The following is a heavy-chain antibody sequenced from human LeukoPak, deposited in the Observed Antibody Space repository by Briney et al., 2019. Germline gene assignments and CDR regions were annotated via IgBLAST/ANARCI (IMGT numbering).Heavy chain of an antibody. V-gene: IGHV3-66*01. CDR1: GFTVSSSY. D-gene: IGHD5-12*01. CDR3: ARDGGYSGYDGGIDY. Sequence: GGSLRRSCAASGFTVSSSYMTWVRQAPGKGLEWVSIIYSGGSTYYADSVKGRFTISRDNSKNTLYLQMNSLRAEDTAVYYCARDGGYSGYDGGIDYWGQGTLVTVSS. CDR2: IYSGGST. J-gene: IGHJ4*02.